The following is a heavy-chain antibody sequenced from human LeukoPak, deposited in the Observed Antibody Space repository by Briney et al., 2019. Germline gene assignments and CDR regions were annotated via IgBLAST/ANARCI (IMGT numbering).Heavy chain of an antibody. CDR3: ARQGGYSGYEDPYYFDY. Sequence: GESLKISCKGSGYSFTSYWIAWVRQMPGKGLEWMGIIYPGDSDTRYSPSFQGQVTISADKSISTAYLQWSSLKASDTAMYYCARQGGYSGYEDPYYFDYWGQGTLVTVSS. V-gene: IGHV5-51*01. J-gene: IGHJ4*02. CDR2: IYPGDSDT. D-gene: IGHD5-12*01. CDR1: GYSFTSYW.